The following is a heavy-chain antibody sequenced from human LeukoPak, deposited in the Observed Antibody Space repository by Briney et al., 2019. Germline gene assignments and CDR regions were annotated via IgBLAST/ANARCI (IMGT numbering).Heavy chain of an antibody. CDR1: GFTFSTSA. J-gene: IGHJ3*02. CDR3: AKSPYRFNALDI. CDR2: ISGSGGYT. Sequence: GGSLRLSCAASGFTFSTSAMTWVRQAPGKGLEWVSLISGSGGYTFYADSVKGRFTMSRDNSKNTVYLQMNSLRVEDTALYYCAKSPYRFNALDIWGQGTIVTVSS. D-gene: IGHD2-21*01. V-gene: IGHV3-23*01.